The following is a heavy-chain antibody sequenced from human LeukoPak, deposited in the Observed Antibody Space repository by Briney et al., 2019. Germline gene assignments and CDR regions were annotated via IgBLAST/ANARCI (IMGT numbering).Heavy chain of an antibody. CDR2: IYSGGST. J-gene: IGHJ6*02. D-gene: IGHD3-10*01. V-gene: IGHV3-53*01. Sequence: GGSLRLSCAASGFAVNSNYMSWVRQTPGKGLEWVSVIYSGGSTFYADSVKGRFTIPRDNSKNTLYLQMNSLRAEDTAVYYCARDPSFSVPYYYYGMDVWGQGTTVTVSS. CDR1: GFAVNSNY. CDR3: ARDPSFSVPYYYYGMDV.